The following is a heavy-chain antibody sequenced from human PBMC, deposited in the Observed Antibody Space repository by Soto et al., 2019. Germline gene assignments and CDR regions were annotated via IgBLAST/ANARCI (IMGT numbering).Heavy chain of an antibody. J-gene: IGHJ4*02. CDR3: THRRPPPRGGDFDY. V-gene: IGHV2-5*02. CDR1: GFSLSTTAVG. Sequence: QITLKESGPTLVKPTQPLTLTCTFSGFSLSTTAVGVGWVRQPPGKALEWLGIIYWDDDKRYSPSLSSRLTITKDTSKNQVFLTLTNLDPVDTATYYCTHRRPPPRGGDFDYWGQGTLVTVSS. D-gene: IGHD3-3*01. CDR2: IYWDDDK.